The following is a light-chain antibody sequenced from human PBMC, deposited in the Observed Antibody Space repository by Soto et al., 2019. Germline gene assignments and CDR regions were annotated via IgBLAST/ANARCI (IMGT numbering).Light chain of an antibody. J-gene: IGLJ1*01. V-gene: IGLV2-14*01. Sequence: QSALTQPASVSGSPGQSITISCTGTSSDVGGYNYVSWYQQHPGKAPKLMIYEVSNRPSGVSNRFSGSKSGNTASLTISGLQAEDVADYYCSSYTSSSTLYGFGTGTQLTVL. CDR2: EVS. CDR3: SSYTSSSTLYG. CDR1: SSDVGGYNY.